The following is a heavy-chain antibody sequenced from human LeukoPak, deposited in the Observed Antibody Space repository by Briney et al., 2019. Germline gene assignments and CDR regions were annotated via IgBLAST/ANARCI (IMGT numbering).Heavy chain of an antibody. J-gene: IGHJ6*03. CDR2: IRYDGSNK. CDR1: GFTFSSYG. V-gene: IGHV3-30*02. D-gene: IGHD3-9*01. CDR3: AKDRNRNYDILTGYWNYYYYYMDV. Sequence: PGGSLRLSCAASGFTFSSYGMRWVRQAPGKGLEWVAFIRYDGSNKYYADSVKGRFTISRDNSKNTLYLQMNSLRAEDTAVYYCAKDRNRNYDILTGYWNYYYYYMDVWGKGTTVTISS.